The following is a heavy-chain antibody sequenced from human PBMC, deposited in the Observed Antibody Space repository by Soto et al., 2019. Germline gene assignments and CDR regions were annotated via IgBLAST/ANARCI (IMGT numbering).Heavy chain of an antibody. Sequence: SETLSLTCTVSGATISSGGFYWSWIRQRPGEGLEWIGHISYTGTTSYNPSLKSRVATSLDTSKNQFSLSLSSVTATDTAVYYCARGRGYSYGLDPWGQGTLVTVSS. CDR3: ARGRGYSYGLDP. CDR1: GATISSGGFY. CDR2: ISYTGTT. V-gene: IGHV4-30-4*01. J-gene: IGHJ5*02. D-gene: IGHD5-18*01.